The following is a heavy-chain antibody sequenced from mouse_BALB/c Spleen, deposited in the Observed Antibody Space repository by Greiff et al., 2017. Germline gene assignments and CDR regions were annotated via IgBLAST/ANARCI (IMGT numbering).Heavy chain of an antibody. CDR3: AKLVYAMDY. J-gene: IGHJ4*01. CDR2: ISYSGST. CDR1: GYSITSDYA. Sequence: EVQLVESGPGLVKPSQSLSLTCTVTGYSITSDYAWNWIRQFPGNKLEWMGYISYSGSTSYNPSLKSRISITRDTSKNQFFLQLNSVTTEDTATYYCAKLVYAMDYWGQGTSVTVSS. D-gene: IGHD4-1*01. V-gene: IGHV3-2*02.